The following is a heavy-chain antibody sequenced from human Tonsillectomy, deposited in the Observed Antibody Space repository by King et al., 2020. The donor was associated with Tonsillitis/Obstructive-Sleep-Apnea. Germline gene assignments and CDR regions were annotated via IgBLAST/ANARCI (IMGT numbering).Heavy chain of an antibody. CDR3: ARDSMSHYYDSSAYYTFNY. CDR2: ISAHNGHT. Sequence: QLVQSGADVKKPGASVKVSCKASGYTFTSYGISWVRQAPGQGLEWMAWISAHNGHTNYAQKLQGRVTMTTDASTSTAYMELRSLRSDDTAVYYCARDSMSHYYDSSAYYTFNYWGQGTLVTVSS. V-gene: IGHV1-18*01. J-gene: IGHJ4*02. CDR1: GYTFTSYG. D-gene: IGHD3-22*01.